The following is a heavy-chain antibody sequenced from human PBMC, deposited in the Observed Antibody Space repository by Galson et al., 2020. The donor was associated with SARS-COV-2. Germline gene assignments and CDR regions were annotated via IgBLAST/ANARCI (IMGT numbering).Heavy chain of an antibody. V-gene: IGHV1-18*01. CDR3: AIDPDYIAASDTCY. J-gene: IGHJ4*02. D-gene: IGHD6-13*01. CDR2: ISAYNGNT. Sequence: DSVKVSCKASGYTFTSYGISWVRQAPGQGLEWMGWISAYNGNTNYAQKIQGRVTMTTDTSTSTAYMELRSLRSDDTAVYYCAIDPDYIAASDTCYWGQGTLLTVSS. CDR1: GYTFTSYG.